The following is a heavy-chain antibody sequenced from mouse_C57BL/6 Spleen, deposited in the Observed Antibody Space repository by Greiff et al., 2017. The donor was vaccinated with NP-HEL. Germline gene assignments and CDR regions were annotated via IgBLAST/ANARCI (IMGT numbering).Heavy chain of an antibody. CDR3: ARSYYYGSSLDY. Sequence: VKLMESGPELVKPGASVKISCKASGYAFSSSWMNWVKQRPGKGLEWIGRIYPGDGDTNYNGKFKGKATLTADKSSSTAYMQLSSLTSEDSAVYFCARSYYYGSSLDYWGQGTTLTVSS. CDR2: IYPGDGDT. V-gene: IGHV1-82*01. CDR1: GYAFSSSW. D-gene: IGHD1-1*01. J-gene: IGHJ2*01.